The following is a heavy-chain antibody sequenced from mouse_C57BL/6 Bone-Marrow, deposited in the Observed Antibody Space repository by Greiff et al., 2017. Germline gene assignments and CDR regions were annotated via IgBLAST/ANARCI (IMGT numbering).Heavy chain of an antibody. CDR3: TPFYYGSSPFGY. CDR2: IDPEDGDT. Sequence: VHVKQSGAELVRPGASVKLSCTASGFNIKDYYMHWVKQRPEQGLEWIGRIDPEDGDTEYAPKFQGKATMTADTSSNTAYLQLSSLTSEDSAVYYCTPFYYGSSPFGYWGQGTTLTVSS. D-gene: IGHD1-1*01. V-gene: IGHV14-1*01. J-gene: IGHJ2*01. CDR1: GFNIKDYY.